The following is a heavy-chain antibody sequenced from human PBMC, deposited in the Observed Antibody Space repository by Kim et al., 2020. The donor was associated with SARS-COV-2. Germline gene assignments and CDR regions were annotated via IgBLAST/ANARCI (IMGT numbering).Heavy chain of an antibody. J-gene: IGHJ4*02. Sequence: GGSLRLSCAASGFTFSSYAMHWVRQAPGKGLEWVAVISYDGSNKYYADSVKGRFTISRDNSKNTLYLQMNSLRAEDTAVYYCARSDSSGSIDYWGQGTLVTVSS. CDR1: GFTFSSYA. D-gene: IGHD3-22*01. V-gene: IGHV3-30*04. CDR3: ARSDSSGSIDY. CDR2: ISYDGSNK.